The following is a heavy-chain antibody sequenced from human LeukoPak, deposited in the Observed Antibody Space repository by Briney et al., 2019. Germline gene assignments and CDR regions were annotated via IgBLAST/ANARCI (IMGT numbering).Heavy chain of an antibody. V-gene: IGHV3-7*01. J-gene: IGHJ4*02. CDR1: GFTLSTYW. CDR3: AKVAKYYYGSETYYFFDY. D-gene: IGHD3-10*01. Sequence: GGSLRLSCAASGFTLSTYWMSWVRQAPGKGLEWVANIKQDGSEKYYVDSVKGRFTISRDNAKNSLYLQMNSLRVEDTTVYYCAKVAKYYYGSETYYFFDYWGQGTLVTASS. CDR2: IKQDGSEK.